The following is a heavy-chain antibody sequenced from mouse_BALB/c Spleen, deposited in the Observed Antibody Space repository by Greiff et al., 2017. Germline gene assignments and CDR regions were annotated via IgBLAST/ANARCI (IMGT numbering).Heavy chain of an antibody. J-gene: IGHJ1*01. D-gene: IGHD1-1*01. CDR2: ISSGGGST. CDR3: ARHYYGSSYPYWYFDV. Sequence: EVKLVESGGGLVKPGGSLKLSCAASGFAFSSYDMSWVRQTPEKRLEWVAYISSGGGSTYYPDTVKGRFTISRDNAKNTLYLQMSSLKSEDTAMYYCARHYYGSSYPYWYFDVWGAGTTVTVSS. CDR1: GFAFSSYD. V-gene: IGHV5-12-1*01.